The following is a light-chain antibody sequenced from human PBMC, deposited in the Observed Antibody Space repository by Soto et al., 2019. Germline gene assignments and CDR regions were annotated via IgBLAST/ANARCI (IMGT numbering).Light chain of an antibody. CDR3: CSYGGNYTWV. Sequence: QSALTQPRSVSGSPGQSVTISCTGTSSDVGGYNSVSWYQQHPGRAPKLMIDDVSQRPSGVPDRFSGSKSDNTASLTISGLQAEDEADYYCCSYGGNYTWVFGGGTKLTAL. V-gene: IGLV2-11*01. CDR2: DVS. J-gene: IGLJ3*02. CDR1: SSDVGGYNS.